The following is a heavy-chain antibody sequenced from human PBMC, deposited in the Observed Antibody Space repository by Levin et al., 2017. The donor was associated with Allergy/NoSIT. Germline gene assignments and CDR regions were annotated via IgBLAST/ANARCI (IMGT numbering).Heavy chain of an antibody. Sequence: PGGSLRLSCAASGFTFSSYAMSWVRQAPGKGLEWVSAISGSGGSTYYADSVKGRFTISRDNSKNTLYLQMNSLGAEDTAVYYCATLGYCSSTTCRRYFDYWGQGTLVTVSS. J-gene: IGHJ4*02. D-gene: IGHD2-2*01. CDR2: ISGSGGST. CDR1: GFTFSSYA. CDR3: ATLGYCSSTTCRRYFDY. V-gene: IGHV3-23*01.